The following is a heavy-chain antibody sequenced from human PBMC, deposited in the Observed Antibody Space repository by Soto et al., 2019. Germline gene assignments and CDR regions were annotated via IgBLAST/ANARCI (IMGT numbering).Heavy chain of an antibody. CDR3: ARIETYYDYVWGSYRHDSYFDY. V-gene: IGHV1-8*01. Sequence: QVQLVQSGAEVKKPGASVKVSCKASGYTFTSYDINWVRQATGQGLEWMGWMNPNSGNTGYAQKFQDRVTMTRNTSMSTAYMELSSLRSEDTAVYYCARIETYYDYVWGSYRHDSYFDYWGQGTLVTVSS. CDR1: GYTFTSYD. J-gene: IGHJ4*02. CDR2: MNPNSGNT. D-gene: IGHD3-16*02.